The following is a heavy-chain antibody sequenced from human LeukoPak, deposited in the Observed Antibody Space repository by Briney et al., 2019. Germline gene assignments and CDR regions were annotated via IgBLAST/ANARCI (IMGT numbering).Heavy chain of an antibody. Sequence: GGSLRLSCAASGFTFSSYAMSWVRQAPGKGLEWVSAISGSGGSTHYADSVKGRFTISRDNSKNTLYLQMNSLRAEDTAVYYCAKDSRGYYDYVWGSYLRGWGQGTLVTVSS. CDR1: GFTFSSYA. J-gene: IGHJ4*02. CDR2: ISGSGGST. D-gene: IGHD3-16*02. V-gene: IGHV3-23*01. CDR3: AKDSRGYYDYVWGSYLRG.